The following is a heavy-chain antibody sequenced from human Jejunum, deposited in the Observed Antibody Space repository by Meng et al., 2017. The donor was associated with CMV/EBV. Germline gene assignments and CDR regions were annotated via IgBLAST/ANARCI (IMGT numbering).Heavy chain of an antibody. D-gene: IGHD4-17*01. CDR1: GFTFTSYS. V-gene: IGHV3-21*01. J-gene: IGHJ5*02. CDR2: ISSTSTYI. Sequence: GFTFTSYSFHWVRQAPGKGLEWLSYISSTSTYIYHTTSVNSRFTISRDNVKNSVYLQMNSLRAEDTAVYYCARAVDYGDPNWFDAWGQGTRVTVSS. CDR3: ARAVDYGDPNWFDA.